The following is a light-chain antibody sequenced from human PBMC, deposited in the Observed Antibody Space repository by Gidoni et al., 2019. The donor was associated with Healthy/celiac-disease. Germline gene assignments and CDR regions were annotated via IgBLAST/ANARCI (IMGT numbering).Light chain of an antibody. J-gene: IGKJ2*04. Sequence: DIQMTQSPSSLSASVGDSVTITCQASQDISNYLNWYQQKPGKAPKLLIYDASNLETGVPSRFSGSGSGTDFTFTISSLQPEDIATYYCQQYDNLRMCSFXXXTKLEIK. V-gene: IGKV1-33*01. CDR3: QQYDNLRMCS. CDR2: DAS. CDR1: QDISNY.